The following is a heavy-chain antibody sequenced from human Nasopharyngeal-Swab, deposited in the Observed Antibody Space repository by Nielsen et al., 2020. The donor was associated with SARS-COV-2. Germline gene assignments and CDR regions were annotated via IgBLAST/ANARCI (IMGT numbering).Heavy chain of an antibody. V-gene: IGHV4-34*01. CDR1: GGSLSGYY. CDR2: INHSGST. J-gene: IGHJ6*03. Sequence: SETLSLTCAVYGGSLSGYYWSWIRQPPGKGLEWIGEINHSGSTNYNPSLKSRVTISVDTSKNQFSLKLSSVTAADTAVYYCARFPTPQRKSITMVRGNYYYMDVWGKGTTVTVSS. D-gene: IGHD3-10*01. CDR3: ARFPTPQRKSITMVRGNYYYMDV.